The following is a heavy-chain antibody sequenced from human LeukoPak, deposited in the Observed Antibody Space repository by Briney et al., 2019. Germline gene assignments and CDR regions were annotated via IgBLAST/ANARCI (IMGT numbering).Heavy chain of an antibody. J-gene: IGHJ4*02. Sequence: ASVKLSCKPSGYTRTDYYIHWVRQAPGQGLEWMGGIIPIFGTANYAQKFQGRVTITADESTSTAYMELSSLRSEDTAVYYCARGEMAAPYYFDYWGQGTLVTVSS. V-gene: IGHV1-69*13. D-gene: IGHD5-24*01. CDR3: ARGEMAAPYYFDY. CDR1: GYTRTDYY. CDR2: IIPIFGTA.